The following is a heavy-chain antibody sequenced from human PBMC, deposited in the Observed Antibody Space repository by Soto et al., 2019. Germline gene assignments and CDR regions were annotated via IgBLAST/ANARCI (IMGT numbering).Heavy chain of an antibody. CDR1: GYTFTSYG. J-gene: IGHJ6*02. D-gene: IGHD5-12*01. Sequence: ASVKVSCKASGYTFTSYGISWVRQAPGQGLEWMGWISAYNGNTNYAQKLQGRVTMTTDKSTRKAYMGLRSLRSDDTAVYYCASGEIAIGISGYEYLYGMDVWGQGTTVTVSS. CDR2: ISAYNGNT. CDR3: ASGEIAIGISGYEYLYGMDV. V-gene: IGHV1-18*01.